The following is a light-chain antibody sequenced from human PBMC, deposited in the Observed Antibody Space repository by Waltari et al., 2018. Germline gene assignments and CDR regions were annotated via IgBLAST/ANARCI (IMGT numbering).Light chain of an antibody. V-gene: IGKV3-15*01. CDR3: QQYNNWPLT. Sequence: EIVMTQSPATLSVSPGERATLSCRASQSVSSNLAWYHQKPGPAPRLLTYGASTRATSIPARFSGSGSGTEFTLTISSLQSEDFAVYYCQQYNNWPLTFGGGTKVEIK. CDR1: QSVSSN. CDR2: GAS. J-gene: IGKJ4*01.